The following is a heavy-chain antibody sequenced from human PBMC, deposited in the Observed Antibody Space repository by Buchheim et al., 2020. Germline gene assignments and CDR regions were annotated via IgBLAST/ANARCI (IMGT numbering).Heavy chain of an antibody. Sequence: QVQLVQSGAEVKKPGSSVKVSCKSSGGTFSSYTISWVRQAPGQGLEWMGKINPIFGVAKYAQRFRDRVTITADKSTSTAYMELSSLRSEDTAVYYCARDRNYYDSNGLPYWGQGTL. CDR3: ARDRNYYDSNGLPY. CDR2: INPIFGVA. J-gene: IGHJ4*02. D-gene: IGHD3-22*01. CDR1: GGTFSSYT. V-gene: IGHV1-69*08.